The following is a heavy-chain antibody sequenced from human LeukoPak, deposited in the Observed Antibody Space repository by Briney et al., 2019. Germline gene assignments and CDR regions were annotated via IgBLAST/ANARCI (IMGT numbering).Heavy chain of an antibody. D-gene: IGHD3-22*01. V-gene: IGHV4-39*01. J-gene: IGHJ4*02. CDR2: IHYSGST. Sequence: SETLSLTCTVSGGSISSSSYYWGWIRQPPGKGLEWIGSIHYSGSTYYNPSLKSRVTISVDTSKNQFSLKLSSVTAADTAVYYCARGGSSGYSPDYWGQGTLVTVSS. CDR1: GGSISSSSYY. CDR3: ARGGSSGYSPDY.